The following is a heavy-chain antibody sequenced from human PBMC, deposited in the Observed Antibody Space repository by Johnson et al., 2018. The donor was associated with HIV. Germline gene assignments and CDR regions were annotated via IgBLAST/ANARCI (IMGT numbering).Heavy chain of an antibody. CDR3: AREFGQASSYAFDI. J-gene: IGHJ3*02. D-gene: IGHD3/OR15-3a*01. Sequence: VQLVESGGGLVQPGRSLRLSCAASGFTFDDYAMHWVRQAPGKGLEWVANINQDGSEKFSVDSVKGRFAISRDNANNSLYLQMNSLRAEDTAVYYCAREFGQASSYAFDIWGQGTMVTVSS. CDR2: INQDGSEK. V-gene: IGHV3-7*01. CDR1: GFTFDDYA.